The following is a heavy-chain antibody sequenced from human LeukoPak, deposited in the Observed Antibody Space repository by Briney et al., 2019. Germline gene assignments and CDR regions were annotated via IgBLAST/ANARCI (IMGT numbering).Heavy chain of an antibody. CDR2: IKQDGSEK. D-gene: IGHD5-12*01. Sequence: GGSLRLSCEVSGFTFSSYWMSWVRQAPGKGLEWVANIKQDGSEKYYVDSVKGRFTISRDNAKNSLYLKMNSLRAEDTAVYYCARDHLTGYADYWGQGTLVTVSS. CDR3: ARDHLTGYADY. V-gene: IGHV3-7*01. J-gene: IGHJ4*02. CDR1: GFTFSSYW.